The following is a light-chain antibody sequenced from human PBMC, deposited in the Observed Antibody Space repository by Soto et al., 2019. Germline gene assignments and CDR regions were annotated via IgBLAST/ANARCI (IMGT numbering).Light chain of an antibody. CDR1: QSFSSSS. Sequence: EIVLTQSPGTLSLSPGERATLSCRASQSFSSSSLAWYQQKPGQAPRLLIYGASSRATGIPDRFSGSGSGTDFTLTISRLEPEGFAVYYCQQYGSSPTTFGQGTKVEIK. J-gene: IGKJ1*01. CDR3: QQYGSSPTT. CDR2: GAS. V-gene: IGKV3-20*01.